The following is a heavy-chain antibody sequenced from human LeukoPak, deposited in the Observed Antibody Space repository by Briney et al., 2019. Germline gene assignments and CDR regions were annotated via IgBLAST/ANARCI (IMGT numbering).Heavy chain of an antibody. V-gene: IGHV3-66*01. CDR2: IYSGGST. D-gene: IGHD3-3*01. J-gene: IGHJ4*02. CDR3: ARGFTYYDFWSGYYYFDY. CDR1: GFTVSSNY. Sequence: PGGSLRLSCAASGFTVSSNYMSWVRQAPGKGLEWVSVIYSGGSTYYADSVKGRFTISRDNSKNTLYLQMNSLRAEDTAVYYCARGFTYYDFWSGYYYFDYWGQGTLVTVSS.